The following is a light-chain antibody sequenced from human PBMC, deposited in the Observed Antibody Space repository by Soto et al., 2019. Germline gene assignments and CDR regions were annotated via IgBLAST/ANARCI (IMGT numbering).Light chain of an antibody. CDR3: QQYNNWPPAWT. Sequence: EIVMTQSPATLSVSPGERATFSCRASQSVSSNLAWYQQKPGQAPRLLIYGASTRATGIPARFSGSGSGTEFTLTISSLQSEDFAVYYCQQYNNWPPAWTFGQGTKVEIK. CDR1: QSVSSN. CDR2: GAS. J-gene: IGKJ1*01. V-gene: IGKV3-15*01.